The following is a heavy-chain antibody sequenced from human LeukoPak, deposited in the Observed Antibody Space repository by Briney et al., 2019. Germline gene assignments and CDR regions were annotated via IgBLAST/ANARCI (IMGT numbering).Heavy chain of an antibody. CDR3: ARGHGGLWSPFDY. CDR1: GYSISSGHY. J-gene: IGHJ4*02. D-gene: IGHD5-18*01. V-gene: IGHV4-38-2*02. CDR2: MYHSGST. Sequence: PSETLSLTCTVSGYSISSGHYWGWIRQPPGKGLEWIGSMYHSGSTYYNPPLKSRVTISEDTSKNQFSLKLRSVTAADTAVYYCARGHGGLWSPFDYWGQGTLVTVSS.